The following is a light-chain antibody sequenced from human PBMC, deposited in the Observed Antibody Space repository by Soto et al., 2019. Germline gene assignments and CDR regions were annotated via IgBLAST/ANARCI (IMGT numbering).Light chain of an antibody. CDR1: QSVSSY. V-gene: IGKV3-11*01. J-gene: IGKJ4*01. CDR2: DAS. Sequence: EIVLTQSPATLSLSPGERATLSCWASQSVSSYLAWYQQKPGQAPRLLLYDASNRATDVPPRFRGSGSGTDFILTIISLEPEDFAVYYCQQRSSWPLTFGGGTKVEI. CDR3: QQRSSWPLT.